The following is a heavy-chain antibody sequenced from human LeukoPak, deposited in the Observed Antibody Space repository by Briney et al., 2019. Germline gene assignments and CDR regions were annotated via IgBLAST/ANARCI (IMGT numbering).Heavy chain of an antibody. V-gene: IGHV3-23*01. Sequence: SGGSLRLSCAASGFTFSSYAMSWVRQAPGKGLEWVSAISGSGGSTYYADSVKGRFTISRDNSKNTLYLQMNSLRAEDTAVYYYAKNDYGDYVSKFDPWGQGTLVTVSS. CDR1: GFTFSSYA. CDR2: ISGSGGST. CDR3: AKNDYGDYVSKFDP. J-gene: IGHJ5*02. D-gene: IGHD4-17*01.